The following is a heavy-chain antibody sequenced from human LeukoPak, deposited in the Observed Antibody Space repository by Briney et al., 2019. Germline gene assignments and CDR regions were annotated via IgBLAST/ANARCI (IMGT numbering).Heavy chain of an antibody. J-gene: IGHJ3*02. CDR3: ARDRLKGYCSSTSCPMAFFDI. Sequence: SQTLSLICTVSGGSISSGGYYWSWIRQHPGKGLERIGYIYYSGSTYYNPSLKSRVTISVDTSKNQFSLKLSSVTAADTAVYYCARDRLKGYCSSTSCPMAFFDIWGQGTMVTVSS. CDR2: IYYSGST. V-gene: IGHV4-31*03. CDR1: GGSISSGGYY. D-gene: IGHD2-2*01.